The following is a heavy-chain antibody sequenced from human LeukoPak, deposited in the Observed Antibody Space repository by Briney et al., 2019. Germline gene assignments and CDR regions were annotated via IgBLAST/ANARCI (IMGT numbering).Heavy chain of an antibody. V-gene: IGHV3-30*18. Sequence: GGSLRLSCAAPGFTFGSYGMHWVRQAPGKGLEWVAVISYDGSNKYYADSVKGRFTISRDNSKNTLYLQMNSLRAEDTAVYYCAKALGGVGAWGQGTLVTVSS. CDR3: AKALGGVGA. D-gene: IGHD3-16*01. CDR1: GFTFGSYG. CDR2: ISYDGSNK. J-gene: IGHJ4*02.